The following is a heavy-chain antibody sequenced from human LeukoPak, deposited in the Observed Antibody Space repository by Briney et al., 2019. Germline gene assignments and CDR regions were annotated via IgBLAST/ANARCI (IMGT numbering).Heavy chain of an antibody. CDR1: GGYVSSSSYF. V-gene: IGHV4-39*01. Sequence: SDTLSLTCTVSGGYVSSSSYFWDWIRQPPGKGLEWIGTIYYGGSTYYNPSLKSRVTISADTSRNQFSLKLRSVTAADTAVYYCARTQGYCTTSSCSQYYYGMDVWGQGTTVTVSS. D-gene: IGHD2-2*01. CDR3: ARTQGYCTTSSCSQYYYGMDV. CDR2: IYYGGST. J-gene: IGHJ6*02.